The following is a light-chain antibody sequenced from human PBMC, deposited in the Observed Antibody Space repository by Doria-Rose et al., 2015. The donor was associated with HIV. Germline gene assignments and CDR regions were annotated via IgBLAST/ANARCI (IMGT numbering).Light chain of an antibody. CDR1: QGITSN. J-gene: IGKJ2*01. Sequence: DVQFTQSPSSLSASVGDRVTITCRASQGITSNLNWYQQKAGKAPKLLIFTATTLQSGVPSRFSGGGSGTDFTLTISSLLPEDFATYYCQQTYSFPYSFGQGTKLDIE. CDR3: QQTYSFPYS. V-gene: IGKV1-39*01. CDR2: TAT.